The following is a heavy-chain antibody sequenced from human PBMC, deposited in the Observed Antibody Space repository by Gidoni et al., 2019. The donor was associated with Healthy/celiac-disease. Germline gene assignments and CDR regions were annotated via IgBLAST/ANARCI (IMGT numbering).Heavy chain of an antibody. CDR2: IYYSGST. D-gene: IGHD3-9*01. CDR3: ARLRYFDWLFLFDY. CDR1: GGSISSYY. V-gene: IGHV4-59*08. Sequence: QVQLQASGPGLVKPSETLSLTCTVSGGSISSYYWSWIRQPPGKGLEWIGYIYYSGSTNYNPSLKSRVTISVDTSKNQFSLKLSSVTAADTAVYYCARLRYFDWLFLFDYWGQGTLVTVSS. J-gene: IGHJ4*02.